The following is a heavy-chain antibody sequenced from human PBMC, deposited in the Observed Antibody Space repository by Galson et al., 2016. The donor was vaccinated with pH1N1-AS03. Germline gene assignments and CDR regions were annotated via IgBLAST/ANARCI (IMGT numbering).Heavy chain of an antibody. CDR3: AKYTPRYLSGSANYYRGPFDI. CDR1: GDSISSGHW. V-gene: IGHV4-4*02. CDR2: IYHSGST. Sequence: SETLSLTCGVSGDSISSGHWWSWVRQSPEKGLEWIGEIYHSGSTNINPSLRSRVSMSVDKSNNHFSLTLTSVTAADTAVYYCAKYTPRYLSGSANYYRGPFDIWGQGTMAIVSA. D-gene: IGHD3-10*01. J-gene: IGHJ3*02.